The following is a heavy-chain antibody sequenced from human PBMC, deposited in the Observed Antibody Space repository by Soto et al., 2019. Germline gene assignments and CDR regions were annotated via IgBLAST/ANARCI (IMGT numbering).Heavy chain of an antibody. CDR1: GDSINSNYC. CDR3: ARDTGWGLGY. V-gene: IGHV4-4*02. J-gene: IGHJ4*02. CDR2: IYYSGGT. D-gene: IGHD6-19*01. Sequence: QVQLQESGPGLVRPSGTLSLTCAVSGDSINSNYCWTWVRQPPGKGLEWIAEIYYSGGTSYNPSLKSRVPISMDKSKNRFSLNLTSVTAADTAMYYCARDTGWGLGYWGQGTLVTVSS.